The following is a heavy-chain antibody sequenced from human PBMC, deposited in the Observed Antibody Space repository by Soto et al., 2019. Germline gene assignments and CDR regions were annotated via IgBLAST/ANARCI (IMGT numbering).Heavy chain of an antibody. CDR3: ARARGRYYSSGYPYYYYGMDV. V-gene: IGHV1-69*12. Sequence: QVQLVQSGAEVKKPGSSVKVCCKASGGTFSSYAISWVRQAPGQGLEWMGGIIPIYGTANYAQKFQGRVMITAYESTSTAYMEPSSLRYKDTAVYYCARARGRYYSSGYPYYYYGMDVWGQGTTVTVSS. D-gene: IGHD3-22*01. CDR1: GGTFSSYA. CDR2: IIPIYGTA. J-gene: IGHJ6*02.